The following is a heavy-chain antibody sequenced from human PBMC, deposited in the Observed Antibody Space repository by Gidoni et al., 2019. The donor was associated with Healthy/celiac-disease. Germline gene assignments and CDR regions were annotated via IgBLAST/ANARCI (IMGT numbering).Heavy chain of an antibody. CDR1: GFTFSDHY. J-gene: IGHJ4*02. V-gene: IGHV3-72*01. CDR3: ARVGIVGG. D-gene: IGHD2-15*01. Sequence: EVQLVESGGGLVQPGGSLRLSCAASGFTFSDHYMDWVRQAPGKGLEWVGRTRNKANSYTTEYAASVKGRFTISRDDSKNSLYLQMNNLKTEDTAVYYCARVGIVGGWGQGTLVTVSS. CDR2: TRNKANSYTT.